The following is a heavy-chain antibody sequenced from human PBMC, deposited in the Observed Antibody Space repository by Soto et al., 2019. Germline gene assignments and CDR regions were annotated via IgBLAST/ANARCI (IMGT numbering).Heavy chain of an antibody. CDR1: GYTFTGYY. CDR3: ARQRKNLYSSSWSYFDY. J-gene: IGHJ4*02. D-gene: IGHD6-13*01. CDR2: INPNSGGT. V-gene: IGHV1-2*04. Sequence: ASVKVSCKASGYTFTGYYMHWVRQAPGQGLEWMGWINPNSGGTNYAQKFQGWVTMTRDTSISTAYMELSRLRSDDTAVYYCARQRKNLYSSSWSYFDYWGQRTLVTSPQ.